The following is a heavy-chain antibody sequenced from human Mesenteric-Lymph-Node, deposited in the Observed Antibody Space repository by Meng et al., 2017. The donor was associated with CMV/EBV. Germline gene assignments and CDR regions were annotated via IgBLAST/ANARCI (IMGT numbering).Heavy chain of an antibody. V-gene: IGHV3-48*04. CDR1: GFIFDDYN. CDR2: ISSSGATI. D-gene: IGHD1-1*01. J-gene: IGHJ3*02. CDR3: ARDSNFNDAFDI. Sequence: GGSLRLSCAASGFIFDDYNMHWVRQAPGKGLEWVSYISSSGATIYYADSVKGRFTISRDDAKNSLYLQMNSLRAEDTAVYYCARDSNFNDAFDIWGQGTMVTVSS.